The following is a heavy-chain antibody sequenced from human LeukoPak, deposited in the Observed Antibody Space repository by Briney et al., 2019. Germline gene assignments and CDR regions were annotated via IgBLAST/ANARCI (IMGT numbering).Heavy chain of an antibody. J-gene: IGHJ5*02. CDR1: GFTFDDYA. V-gene: IGHV3-9*01. D-gene: IGHD4-11*01. CDR3: AKSPNSNYWFDWFDP. Sequence: GRSLRLSCAASGFTFDDYAMHWVRQAPGKGLEWVSGISWNSGSIGYADSVKGRFTISRDNAKNSLYLQMNSLRAEDTALYYCAKSPNSNYWFDWFDPWGQGTLVTVSS. CDR2: ISWNSGSI.